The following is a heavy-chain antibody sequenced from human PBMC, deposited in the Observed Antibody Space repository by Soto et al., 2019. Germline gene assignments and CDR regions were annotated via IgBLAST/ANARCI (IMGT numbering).Heavy chain of an antibody. CDR3: TSGLIVVVAASRLAGY. CDR2: LQSTTYGETT. CDR1: GFSFDNAW. V-gene: IGHV3-15*07. Sequence: EVQLVESGGGLVKPGESVRLSCAASGFSFDNAWMNWYRQAPGKGLEWGGRLQSTTYGETTDYAAPVKGRFTISRDDSKSTLYLQMNSLKAEDSAVYYCTSGLIVVVAASRLAGYWCQGTLVTVSS. D-gene: IGHD2-21*01. J-gene: IGHJ4*02.